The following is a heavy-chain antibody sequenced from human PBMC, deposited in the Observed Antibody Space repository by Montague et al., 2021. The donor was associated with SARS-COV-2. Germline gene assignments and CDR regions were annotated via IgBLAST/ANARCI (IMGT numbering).Heavy chain of an antibody. Sequence: SLRLSCATSGFSFTSYCMHWFRQAPGKGLEWLSNIKPDGSDTSYVDSVKGRFTISSDNATNSLYLQMNSLRAEDTAVYYCAKVGGQGSAYFPPDYWGRGTLVTVSS. CDR1: GFSFTSYC. V-gene: IGHV3-7*01. D-gene: IGHD3-22*01. CDR3: AKVGGQGSAYFPPDY. J-gene: IGHJ4*02. CDR2: IKPDGSDT.